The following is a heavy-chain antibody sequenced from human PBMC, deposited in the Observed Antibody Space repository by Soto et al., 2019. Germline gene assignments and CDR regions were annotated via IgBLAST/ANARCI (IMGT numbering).Heavy chain of an antibody. Sequence: GGSLRLSCAASGFTFSTYAMTWVRQAPGKGLEWVSAISASGGSTYYADSVKGRFTISRDNSKNTLYLQMNSLRAEDTALYYCAKGRSYYYYYGVDVWGQGTTVTVSS. V-gene: IGHV3-23*01. CDR2: ISASGGST. CDR1: GFTFSTYA. CDR3: AKGRSYYYYYGVDV. J-gene: IGHJ6*02.